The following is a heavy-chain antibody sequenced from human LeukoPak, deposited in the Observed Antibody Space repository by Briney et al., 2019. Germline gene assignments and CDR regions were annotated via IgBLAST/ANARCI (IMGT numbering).Heavy chain of an antibody. Sequence: PGGSLRLSCAASGFTFSSYSMNWVRQAPGKGLQWVAYIQYDGSNQQYADSVKGRFSISRDRSKNILYLQMNSLRAEDTAVYSCAKDRCSNGIGCYYYYMDVWGKGTTVTISS. D-gene: IGHD2-8*01. CDR1: GFTFSSYS. CDR2: IQYDGSNQ. J-gene: IGHJ6*03. V-gene: IGHV3-30*02. CDR3: AKDRCSNGIGCYYYYMDV.